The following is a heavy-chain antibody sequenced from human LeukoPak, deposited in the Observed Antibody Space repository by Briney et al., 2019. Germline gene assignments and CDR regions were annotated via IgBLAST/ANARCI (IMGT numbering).Heavy chain of an antibody. CDR1: PDPTSSNF. D-gene: IGHD1-26*01. Sequence: SETLSLTCTVSPDPTSSNFWSWARQPPGKGLEWIGEIHRSGSTNYNPSLQSRVTISIDRSKNQIALELSSVTAADTAVYYCAREIVGGFNPGAYWGQGTLVTVSS. J-gene: IGHJ4*02. CDR2: IHRSGST. CDR3: AREIVGGFNPGAY. V-gene: IGHV4-4*02.